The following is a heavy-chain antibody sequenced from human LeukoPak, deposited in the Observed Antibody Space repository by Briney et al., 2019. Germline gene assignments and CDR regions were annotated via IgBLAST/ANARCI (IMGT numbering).Heavy chain of an antibody. V-gene: IGHV1-69*13. CDR1: GGTFSSYA. CDR2: IIPIFGTA. CDR3: ARDFIGAYYDSSGYYSGAFDI. Sequence: SVKVSCKASGGTFSSYAISWVRQAPGQGLEWMGGIIPIFGTANYAQKFQDRVTITADESTSTAYMELSSLRSEDTAVYYCARDFIGAYYDSSGYYSGAFDIWGQGTMVTVSS. D-gene: IGHD3-22*01. J-gene: IGHJ3*02.